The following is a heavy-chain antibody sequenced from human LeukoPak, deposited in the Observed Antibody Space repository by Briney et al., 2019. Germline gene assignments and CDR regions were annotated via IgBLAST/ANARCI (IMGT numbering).Heavy chain of an antibody. D-gene: IGHD2/OR15-2a*01. CDR2: IYTSGST. Sequence: SETLSLTCTVSGGSISSYYWSWIRQPAGKGLEWIGRIYTSGSTNYNASLKSRVTMSVDTSKNQFSLKLSSVTAADTAVYYCAKDNLSTARYGDFDYWGQGTLVTVSS. CDR1: GGSISSYY. CDR3: AKDNLSTARYGDFDY. J-gene: IGHJ4*02. V-gene: IGHV4-4*07.